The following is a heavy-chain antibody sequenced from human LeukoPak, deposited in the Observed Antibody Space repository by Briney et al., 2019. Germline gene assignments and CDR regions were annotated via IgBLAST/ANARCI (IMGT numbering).Heavy chain of an antibody. J-gene: IGHJ3*02. D-gene: IGHD5-24*01. Sequence: GGSLRLSCAASGFTFSSYGMHWVRQAPGKGLEWLAFISYDGSNTYYADSVKGRFTISRDNAKNSLYLQVNSLRAEDTAVYYCARLRNYAFDIWGQGTMVTVSS. CDR1: GFTFSSYG. CDR3: ARLRNYAFDI. CDR2: ISYDGSNT. V-gene: IGHV3-33*01.